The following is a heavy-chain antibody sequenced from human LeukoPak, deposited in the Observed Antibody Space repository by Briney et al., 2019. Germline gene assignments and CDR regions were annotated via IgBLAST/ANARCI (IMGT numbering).Heavy chain of an antibody. CDR1: GGSISSISYY. J-gene: IGHJ4*02. V-gene: IGHV4-39*07. D-gene: IGHD3-3*01. Sequence: SETLSLTCTVSGGSISSISYYWSWIRQPPGKGLEWIGEIIHSGSTNYNPSLRSRLTISVDTSRNLFSLNLTSVTAADTAVYYCARGRTVFGVARLDSWDQGTLVTVSS. CDR2: IIHSGST. CDR3: ARGRTVFGVARLDS.